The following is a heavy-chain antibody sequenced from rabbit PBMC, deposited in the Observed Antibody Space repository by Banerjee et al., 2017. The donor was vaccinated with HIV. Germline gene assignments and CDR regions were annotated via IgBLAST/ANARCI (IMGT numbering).Heavy chain of an antibody. CDR2: IYSSNGDK. D-gene: IGHD2-1*01. V-gene: IGHV1S43*01. Sequence: WVRQAPGKGLELIACIYSSNGDKWYASWVNGRFTISRSTSLNTVDLKMTSLTAADTATYFCARYGYDGYDDYGYFSSWGQGTLVTVS. J-gene: IGHJ3*01. CDR3: ARYGYDGYDDYGYFSS.